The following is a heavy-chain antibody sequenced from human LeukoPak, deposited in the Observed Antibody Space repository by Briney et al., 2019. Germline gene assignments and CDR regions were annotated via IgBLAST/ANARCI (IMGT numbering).Heavy chain of an antibody. Sequence: GGSLRLSCAASAFTVSNNHMTWVRQAPGKRLEWVSIVYTGSRTYYADSVKGRFTISTDNSKNTLYLQIDSLRAEDTAVYYCARVSPNSDGYNFDYWGQGTLVTVSS. CDR1: AFTVSNNH. D-gene: IGHD5-18*01. CDR3: ARVSPNSDGYNFDY. V-gene: IGHV3-66*01. CDR2: VYTGSRT. J-gene: IGHJ4*02.